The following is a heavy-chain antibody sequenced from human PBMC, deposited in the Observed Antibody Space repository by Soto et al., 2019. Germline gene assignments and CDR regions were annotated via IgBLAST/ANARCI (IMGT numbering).Heavy chain of an antibody. J-gene: IGHJ4*02. CDR2: IYYSGST. CDR3: ARASGDPPSYFDY. Sequence: SETLSLTCTVSGGSISSGGYYWSWIRQHPGKGLEWIGYIYYSGSTYYSPSLKSRVTISVDTSKNQFSLKLSSVTAADTAVYYCARASGDPPSYFDYWGQGTLVTVSS. D-gene: IGHD3-10*01. V-gene: IGHV4-31*03. CDR1: GGSISSGGYY.